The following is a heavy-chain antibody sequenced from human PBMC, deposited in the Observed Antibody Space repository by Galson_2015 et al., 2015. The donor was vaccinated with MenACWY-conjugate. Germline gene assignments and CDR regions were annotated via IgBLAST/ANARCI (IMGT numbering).Heavy chain of an antibody. Sequence: QSGAEVKKPGESLKISCQGSGYSFTNYWIGWVRQMPWKGLEWMGIIYPGDSDTRYSPSFQGQDTISADKSISTACLQWSSLKASDSAMYYCARPASGHSSSCDFWGQGTLVTVSA. CDR2: IYPGDSDT. D-gene: IGHD6-13*01. CDR1: GYSFTNYW. J-gene: IGHJ4*02. CDR3: ARPASGHSSSCDF. V-gene: IGHV5-51*03.